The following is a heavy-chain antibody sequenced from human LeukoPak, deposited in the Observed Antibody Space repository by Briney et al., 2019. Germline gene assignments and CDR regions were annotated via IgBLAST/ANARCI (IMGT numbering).Heavy chain of an antibody. CDR2: IGDSGGHI. Sequence: GGSLRLSCAASGFTFSSYAMSWVRQAPGEGLEWVSAIGDSGGHIFYADSVKGRFTISRDNSKNTLYLQMNSLRTEDTALYYCVKEGGYCSSTICPRRIDSWGQGTLVTVSS. CDR1: GFTFSSYA. CDR3: VKEGGYCSSTICPRRIDS. D-gene: IGHD2-2*01. V-gene: IGHV3-23*01. J-gene: IGHJ4*02.